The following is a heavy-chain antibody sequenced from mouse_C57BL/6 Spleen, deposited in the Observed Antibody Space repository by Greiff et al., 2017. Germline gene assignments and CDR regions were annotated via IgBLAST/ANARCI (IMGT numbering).Heavy chain of an antibody. CDR3: TSYAMDY. CDR1: GYTFTDYE. J-gene: IGHJ4*01. Sequence: QVQLKESGAELVRPGASVTLSCKASGYTFTDYEMHWVKQTPVHGLEWIGAIDPETGGTAYSQKFKGKAILTADKSSSTAYMELRSLTSEDSAVYYCTSYAMDYWGQGTSVTVSS. CDR2: IDPETGGT. V-gene: IGHV1-15*01.